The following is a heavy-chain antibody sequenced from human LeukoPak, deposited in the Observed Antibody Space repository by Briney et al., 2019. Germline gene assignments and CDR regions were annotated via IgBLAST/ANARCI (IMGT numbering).Heavy chain of an antibody. Sequence: GGSLRLSCAASGFTFSSYGMHWVRQAPGKGLEWVAFIRYDGSNKYYADSVKGRFTISRDNSKNTLYLQMNSLRAEDTAVYYCARVRIAARVYYYYYMDVWGKGTTVTVSS. CDR2: IRYDGSNK. CDR1: GFTFSSYG. D-gene: IGHD6-6*01. CDR3: ARVRIAARVYYYYYMDV. J-gene: IGHJ6*03. V-gene: IGHV3-30*02.